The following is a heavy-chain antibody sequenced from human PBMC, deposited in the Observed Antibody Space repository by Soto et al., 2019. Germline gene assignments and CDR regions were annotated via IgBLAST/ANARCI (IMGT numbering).Heavy chain of an antibody. CDR3: VRDDSGWYGL. D-gene: IGHD1-26*01. CDR2: IKQDGSAK. V-gene: IGHV3-7*05. J-gene: IGHJ5*02. Sequence: TWVFLRLCCTGSGFTFSTFWMTWVRQTPGKGLEWVANIKQDGSAKYYVDSVRGRFTVSRDNVENSLYLQMNSLRPEDTAVYYCVRDDSGWYGLWGQGALVTVSS. CDR1: GFTFSTFW.